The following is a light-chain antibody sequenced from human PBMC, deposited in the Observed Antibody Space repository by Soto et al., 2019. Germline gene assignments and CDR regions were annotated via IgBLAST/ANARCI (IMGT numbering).Light chain of an antibody. J-gene: IGLJ2*01. Sequence: QSALTQPRSVSGSPGQSVTISCTGTSRDVGGYNYVSWYQQHPGKASKLMIYDVSKRPSGVPDRFSGSKSGNTASLTISGLQAEDEADYYCCSYAGSYSVVFGGGTKLTVL. V-gene: IGLV2-11*01. CDR3: CSYAGSYSVV. CDR1: SRDVGGYNY. CDR2: DVS.